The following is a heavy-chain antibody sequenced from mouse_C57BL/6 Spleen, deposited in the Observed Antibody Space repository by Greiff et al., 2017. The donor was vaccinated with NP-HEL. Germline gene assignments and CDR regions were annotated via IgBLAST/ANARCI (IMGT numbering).Heavy chain of an antibody. V-gene: IGHV7-3*01. J-gene: IGHJ1*03. Sequence: EVKLMESGGGLVQPGGSLSLSCAASGFTFTDYYMSWVRQPPGKALEWLGFISNKANGYTTEYSASVKGRFTISRDNSQSILYLQMNALRAEDSATYYCARIAYGSSYCYFDVWGTGTTVTVSS. CDR3: ARIAYGSSYCYFDV. CDR1: GFTFTDYY. D-gene: IGHD1-1*01. CDR2: ISNKANGYTT.